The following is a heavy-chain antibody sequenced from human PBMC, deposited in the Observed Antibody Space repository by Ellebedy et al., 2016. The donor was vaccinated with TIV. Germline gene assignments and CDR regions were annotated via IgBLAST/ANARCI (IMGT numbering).Heavy chain of an antibody. CDR3: ATHWGYYDSSGYYFFDP. V-gene: IGHV1-69*13. CDR1: GGTFSSYA. D-gene: IGHD3-22*01. CDR2: IIPIFGTA. Sequence: SVKVSXKASGGTFSSYAISWVRQAPGQGLEWMGGIIPIFGTANYAQKFQGRVTITADESTSTAYMELSSLRSEDTAVYYCATHWGYYDSSGYYFFDPWGQGTLVTVSS. J-gene: IGHJ5*02.